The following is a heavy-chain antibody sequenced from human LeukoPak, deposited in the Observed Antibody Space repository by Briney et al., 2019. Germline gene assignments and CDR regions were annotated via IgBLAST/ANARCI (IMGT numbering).Heavy chain of an antibody. CDR3: ARDSSGYDSAGFDY. CDR1: GFTFSSYS. J-gene: IGHJ4*02. Sequence: GGSLRLSCAASGFTFSSYSMNWVRQAPGKGLEWVSSISSSSSYIYYADSVKGRFNISRDNAKNSLYLQMNSLRAEDTAAYYCARDSSGYDSAGFDYWGQGTLVTVSS. V-gene: IGHV3-21*01. D-gene: IGHD3-22*01. CDR2: ISSSSSYI.